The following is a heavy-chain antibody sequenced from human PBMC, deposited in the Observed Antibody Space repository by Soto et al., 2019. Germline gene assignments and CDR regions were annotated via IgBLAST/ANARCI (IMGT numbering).Heavy chain of an antibody. D-gene: IGHD3-22*01. V-gene: IGHV3-30-3*01. CDR2: ISYDGSNK. CDR1: GFTFSSYA. J-gene: IGHJ4*02. Sequence: GGSLRLSFAASGFTFSSYAMHWFRQAPGKGLEWVAVISYDGSNKYYADSVKGRFTISRDNSKNTLYLQMNSLRAEDTAVYYCARDYGLRYYDSSGYYDYWGQGTLVTVSS. CDR3: ARDYGLRYYDSSGYYDY.